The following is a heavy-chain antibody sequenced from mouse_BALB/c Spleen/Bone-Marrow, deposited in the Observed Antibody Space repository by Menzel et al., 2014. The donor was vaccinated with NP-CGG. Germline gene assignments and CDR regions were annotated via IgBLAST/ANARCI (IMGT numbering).Heavy chain of an antibody. D-gene: IGHD1-1*01. CDR3: ARSGSSSGYFDY. CDR1: GFTFSSFG. J-gene: IGHJ2*01. V-gene: IGHV5-17*02. Sequence: EVQLVESGGGLVQPGGSRKLSCAASGFTFSSFGMHWVRQAPEKGLEWVAYISSGSSTVYYADKVMGRFTISRDNPKNTLFLQMTSQRSEDTAMYYCARSGSSSGYFDYWGQGTTLTVSS. CDR2: ISSGSSTV.